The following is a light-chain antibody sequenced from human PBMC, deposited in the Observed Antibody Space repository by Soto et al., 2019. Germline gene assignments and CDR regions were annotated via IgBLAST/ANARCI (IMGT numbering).Light chain of an antibody. Sequence: QSLLTQPPAASGTPGQRATISSSGSRSNIGNNAVSWYQQLPGTATKLLIYNNNQRPSGVPDRFSGSKSGTSASLAISGLQSEDEADYYCASWDDSLNARGVFGGGTKLTVL. CDR3: ASWDDSLNARGV. J-gene: IGLJ3*02. CDR2: NNN. CDR1: RSNIGNNA. V-gene: IGLV1-44*01.